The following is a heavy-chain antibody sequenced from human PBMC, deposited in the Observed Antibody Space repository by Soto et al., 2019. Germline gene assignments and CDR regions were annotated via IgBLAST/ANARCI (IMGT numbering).Heavy chain of an antibody. J-gene: IGHJ3*02. CDR1: GGSISSYY. V-gene: IGHV4-59*01. D-gene: IGHD2-15*01. Sequence: PSETLSLTCTVSGGSISSYYWSWIRQPPGKGLEWIRYIYYSGSTNYNPSLKSRVTISVDTSKNQFSLKLSSVTAADTAVYYCARAGYCSGGSCYRAFDIWGQGTMVTVSS. CDR2: IYYSGST. CDR3: ARAGYCSGGSCYRAFDI.